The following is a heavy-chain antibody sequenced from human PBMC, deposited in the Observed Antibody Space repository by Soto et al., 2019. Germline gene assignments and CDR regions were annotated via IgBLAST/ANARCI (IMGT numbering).Heavy chain of an antibody. V-gene: IGHV4-59*12. CDR2: IYYSGST. CDR1: GGSISSYY. Sequence: SETLSLTCTVSGGSISSYYWSWIRQPPGKGLEWIGYIYYSGSTNYNPSLKSRVTISVDTSKNQFSLKLSSVTAADTAVYYCARDPLEPVLKTWFDPWGQGTLVTVSS. J-gene: IGHJ5*02. D-gene: IGHD1-1*01. CDR3: ARDPLEPVLKTWFDP.